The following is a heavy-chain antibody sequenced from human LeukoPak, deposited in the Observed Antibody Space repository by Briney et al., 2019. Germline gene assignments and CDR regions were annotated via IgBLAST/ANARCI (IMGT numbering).Heavy chain of an antibody. CDR3: ARASSNYSRAIYYYYYYMDV. CDR1: GYSISSGYY. V-gene: IGHV4-38-2*02. Sequence: PSETLSLTCTVSGYSISSGYYWGWIRQPPGKGLEWIGSIYYSGSTYYNPSLKSRVTISVDTSKNQFSLKLSSVTAADTAVYYCARASSNYSRAIYYYYYYMDVWGKGTTVTVSS. CDR2: IYYSGST. D-gene: IGHD1-7*01. J-gene: IGHJ6*03.